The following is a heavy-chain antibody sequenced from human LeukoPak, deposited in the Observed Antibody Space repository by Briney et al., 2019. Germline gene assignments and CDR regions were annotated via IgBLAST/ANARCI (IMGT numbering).Heavy chain of an antibody. D-gene: IGHD3-22*01. V-gene: IGHV1-2*02. CDR2: INPNSGVS. J-gene: IGHJ4*02. Sequence: ASVKVSCKASGYTFTGSYVHWVRQAPGQGLEWMGWINPNSGVSNYAQKSQGRVTMTRDTSISTAYMELSRLRSDDTAVYYCARISGSSGYYHLDYWGQGTLVTVSS. CDR1: GYTFTGSY. CDR3: ARISGSSGYYHLDY.